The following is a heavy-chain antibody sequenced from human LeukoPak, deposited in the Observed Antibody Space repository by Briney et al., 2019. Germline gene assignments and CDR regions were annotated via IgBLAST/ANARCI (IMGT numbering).Heavy chain of an antibody. Sequence: ASVKVSCKASGGTFSSYAISWVRQAPGQGLEWMGGIIPIFGTANYAQKFQGRVTMTRDTSISTAYMELSRLRSDDTAVYYCAVGYYDYVWGSPWGQGTLVTVSS. CDR3: AVGYYDYVWGSP. J-gene: IGHJ5*02. V-gene: IGHV1-69*05. D-gene: IGHD3-16*01. CDR2: IIPIFGTA. CDR1: GGTFSSYA.